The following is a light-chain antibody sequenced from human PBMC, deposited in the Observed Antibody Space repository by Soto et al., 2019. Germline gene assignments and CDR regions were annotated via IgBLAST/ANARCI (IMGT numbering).Light chain of an antibody. CDR3: CSYAGSYIGYV. CDR2: DVS. CDR1: SSDVGDYNH. Sequence: QSVLTQPRSVSGSPGQSVTISCTGTSSDVGDYNHVSWYQHQPGKAPKLMIYDVSKRPSGVPDRFSGSKSGNTASLTISGLQAEDEADYYCCSYAGSYIGYVFVTGTKVTVL. V-gene: IGLV2-11*01. J-gene: IGLJ1*01.